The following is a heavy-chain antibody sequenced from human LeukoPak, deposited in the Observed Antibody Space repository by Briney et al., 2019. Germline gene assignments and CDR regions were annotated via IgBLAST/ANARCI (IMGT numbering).Heavy chain of an antibody. V-gene: IGHV1-2*06. CDR1: GYTFTGYY. CDR3: ARERDTKYYYDSSGYYVLFY. Sequence: ASVKVSCKASGYTFTGYYMHWVRQAPGPGLEWMGRINPNSGGTNYAQKFQGRVTMTRDTSISTAYMELSRLRSDDTAVYYCARERDTKYYYDSSGYYVLFYWGQGTLVTVSS. J-gene: IGHJ4*02. CDR2: INPNSGGT. D-gene: IGHD3-22*01.